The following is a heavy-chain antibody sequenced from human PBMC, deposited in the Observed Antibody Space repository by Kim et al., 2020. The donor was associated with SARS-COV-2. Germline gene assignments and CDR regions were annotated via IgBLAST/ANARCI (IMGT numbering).Heavy chain of an antibody. Sequence: SETLSLTCTVSGGSISSGGYYWSWIRQHPGKGLEWIGYIYYSGSTYYNPSLKSRVTISVDTSKNQFSLKLSSVTAADTAVYYCARGGGAYSSSSGLPPGDYYYYGMDVWGQGTTVTVSS. V-gene: IGHV4-31*03. CDR3: ARGGGAYSSSSGLPPGDYYYYGMDV. CDR2: IYYSGST. CDR1: GGSISSGGYY. D-gene: IGHD6-6*01. J-gene: IGHJ6*02.